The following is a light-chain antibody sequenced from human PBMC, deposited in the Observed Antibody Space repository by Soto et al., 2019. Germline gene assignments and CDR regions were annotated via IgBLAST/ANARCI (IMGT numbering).Light chain of an antibody. CDR2: AAS. Sequence: DIVMTQSPDSLAVSLGERATFNCKSSQNILDRAKNKNYLAWYQQKPGKAPRLLIYAASSLQSGVPSRFSGSGSETDFTLTISSLQPEDFATYYCQQSYSSPGFGQGTKVEIK. CDR3: QQSYSSPG. CDR1: QNILDRAKNKNY. J-gene: IGKJ1*01. V-gene: IGKV1-39*01.